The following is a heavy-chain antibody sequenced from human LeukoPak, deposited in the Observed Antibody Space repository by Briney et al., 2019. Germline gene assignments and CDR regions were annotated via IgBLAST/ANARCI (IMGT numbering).Heavy chain of an antibody. CDR1: GITFSSYT. CDR2: ITSSSTYI. Sequence: GGSLRLSCIASGITFSSYTINWVRQAPGKGLEWVSSITSSSTYIYYADSVKGRFTISRDNAKNSLYLQMNSLRAEDTAVYYCARGSTRADYWGQGTLVTVSS. V-gene: IGHV3-21*01. D-gene: IGHD2-8*02. CDR3: ARGSTRADY. J-gene: IGHJ4*02.